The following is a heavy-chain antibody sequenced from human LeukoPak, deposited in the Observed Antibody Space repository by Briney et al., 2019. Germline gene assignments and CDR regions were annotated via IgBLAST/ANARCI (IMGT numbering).Heavy chain of an antibody. CDR1: GYTFTGYY. V-gene: IGHV1-2*02. J-gene: IGHJ4*02. Sequence: ASVKVSCKASGYTFTGYYMHWVRQASGQGLEWMGWINPNSGGTNYAQKFQGRVTMTRDTSISTAYMELSRLRSDDTAVYYCAREELRVLRFLEWLPGDYWGQGTLVTVSS. CDR2: INPNSGGT. D-gene: IGHD3-3*01. CDR3: AREELRVLRFLEWLPGDY.